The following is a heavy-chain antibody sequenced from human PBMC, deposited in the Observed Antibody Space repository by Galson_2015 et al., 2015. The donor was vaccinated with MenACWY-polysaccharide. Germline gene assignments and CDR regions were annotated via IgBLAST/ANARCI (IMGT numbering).Heavy chain of an antibody. CDR3: ARDPIPLMVREGGYYYYYMDV. Sequence: SLRLSCAASGFTFSSYAMHWVRPAPGTGLDWVAVISYDRSNKYYADSVKGRFTISRDNSKNTLYLQMNSLRAEDAAVDYCARDPIPLMVREGGYYYYYMDVWGKGTTVTVSS. CDR1: GFTFSSYA. V-gene: IGHV3-30-3*01. CDR2: ISYDRSNK. J-gene: IGHJ6*03. D-gene: IGHD3-10*01.